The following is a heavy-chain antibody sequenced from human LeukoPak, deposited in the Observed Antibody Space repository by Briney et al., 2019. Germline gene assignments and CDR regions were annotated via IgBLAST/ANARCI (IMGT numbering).Heavy chain of an antibody. V-gene: IGHV4-34*01. J-gene: IGHJ5*02. CDR2: INHSGST. CDR3: ARGLFRTGYRPHWFDP. Sequence: SATLSLTCAVYGGSFSGYYWSWIRPPPGKGLEWIGEINHSGSTNYNPSLKSRVTISVDTSKNQFSLKLSSVTAADTAVYYCARGLFRTGYRPHWFDPWGQGTLVTVSS. CDR1: GGSFSGYY. D-gene: IGHD3-9*01.